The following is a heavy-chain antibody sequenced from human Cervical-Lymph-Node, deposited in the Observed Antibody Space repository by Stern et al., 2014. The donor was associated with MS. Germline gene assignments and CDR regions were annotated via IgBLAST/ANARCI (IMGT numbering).Heavy chain of an antibody. CDR1: GGTFSSYT. CDR3: AKTGFWYFDY. CDR2: IIPILGVP. Sequence: VQLVESGAEVKKHGSSVKVSCKASGGTFSSYTISWVRQAPGQGLEWMGRIIPILGVPKYAQKFQGRVTITANKSTSTAYMELSSLRSEDTAVYYCAKTGFWYFDYWGQGTLVTVSS. D-gene: IGHD3-3*01. V-gene: IGHV1-69*09. J-gene: IGHJ4*02.